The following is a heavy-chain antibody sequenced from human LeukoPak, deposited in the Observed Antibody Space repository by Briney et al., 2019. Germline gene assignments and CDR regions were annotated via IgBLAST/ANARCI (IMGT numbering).Heavy chain of an antibody. CDR2: IRGSGDCT. CDR1: GCTFSSYA. J-gene: IGHJ4*02. V-gene: IGHV3-23*01. D-gene: IGHD2-21*01. Sequence: PGGSLRLSCAASGCTFSSYAMSWVRQAPGQGLGWVSAIRGSGDCTYYPHSVQGRFTISRDNSKNTLYLQMNGVRAEDTAVYYCAKDPYGDWLWYYFDYWGQGTMVTVSS. CDR3: AKDPYGDWLWYYFDY.